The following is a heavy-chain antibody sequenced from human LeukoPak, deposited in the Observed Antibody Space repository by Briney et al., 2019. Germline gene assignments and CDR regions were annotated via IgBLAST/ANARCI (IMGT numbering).Heavy chain of an antibody. CDR1: GYTFTSYY. J-gene: IGHJ4*02. D-gene: IGHD2-15*01. Sequence: ASVKVSCKASGYTFTSYYMHWVRQAPGQGLEWMGWINPNSGGTNYSQQFQGRVTMTRAASISTAYMELSRLRSDDATVYYCARSCSGGSCYEAFDYWGQGTLVTASS. CDR2: INPNSGGT. V-gene: IGHV1-2*02. CDR3: ARSCSGGSCYEAFDY.